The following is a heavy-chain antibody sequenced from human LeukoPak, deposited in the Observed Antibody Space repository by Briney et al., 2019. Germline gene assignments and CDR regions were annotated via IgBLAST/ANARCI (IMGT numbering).Heavy chain of an antibody. Sequence: GGSLRLSCAASGFTFSSYGMHWVRQAPGKGLEWVAVIWYDGSNKYYADSVRGRFTISRDNSKNTLYLQMNSLRAEDTAVYFCVRDIGGGRPPLDCWGQGTLVTVSS. CDR1: GFTFSSYG. V-gene: IGHV3-33*01. CDR2: IWYDGSNK. CDR3: VRDIGGGRPPLDC. D-gene: IGHD1-26*01. J-gene: IGHJ4*02.